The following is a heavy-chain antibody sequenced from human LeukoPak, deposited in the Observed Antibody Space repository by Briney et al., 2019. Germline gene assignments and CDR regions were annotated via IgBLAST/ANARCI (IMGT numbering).Heavy chain of an antibody. CDR1: GGTFSSYA. J-gene: IGHJ4*02. V-gene: IGHV1-69*05. Sequence: SVKVSCKASGGTFSSYAISWVRQAPGQGLEWMGGIIPIFGTANYAQKFQGRVTITTDGSTSTAYMELSSLRSEDTAVYYCATTRAIFGVVGKFDYWGQGTLVTVSS. CDR3: ATTRAIFGVVGKFDY. CDR2: IIPIFGTA. D-gene: IGHD3-3*01.